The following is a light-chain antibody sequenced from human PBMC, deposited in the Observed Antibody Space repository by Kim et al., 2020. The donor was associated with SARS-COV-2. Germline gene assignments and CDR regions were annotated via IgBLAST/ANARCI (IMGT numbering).Light chain of an antibody. J-gene: IGLJ2*01. CDR3: QSYDSSLSGSGV. CDR1: SSNIGSNY. V-gene: IGLV1-47*01. Sequence: QSVLTQPPSASGTPGQRVTISCSGSSSNIGSNYVYWYQQFPGTAPKLLIYRNNQRPSGVPDRFSGSKSGTSASLAITGLQAEDEADYYCQSYDSSLSGSGVFGGGTQLTVL. CDR2: RNN.